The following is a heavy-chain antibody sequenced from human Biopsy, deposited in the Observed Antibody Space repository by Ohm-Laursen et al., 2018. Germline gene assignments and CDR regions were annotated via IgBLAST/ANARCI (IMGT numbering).Heavy chain of an antibody. Sequence: SLRLSCAAAGFIFSTYVMHWVRQAPGKGLEWVALISYDGSNIHYAVSVKGRFTISRDNSKNTLYPQMNSLRAEDTAIYSCAGNYGDYYFDFWGRGTLVTVSS. V-gene: IGHV3-30*03. CDR3: AGNYGDYYFDF. CDR2: ISYDGSNI. J-gene: IGHJ4*02. D-gene: IGHD3-10*01. CDR1: GFIFSTYV.